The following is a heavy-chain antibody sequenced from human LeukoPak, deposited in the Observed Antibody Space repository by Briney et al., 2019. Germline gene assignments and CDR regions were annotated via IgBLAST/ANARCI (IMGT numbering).Heavy chain of an antibody. CDR3: ARDLGERSRAYFAFDY. Sequence: SETLSLTCTVSGDSMDIYYWSWIRQPAEKGLEWIGRIYGSGSTNYNTSFRNRVTMSVDTSKSQFSLKLSSVTAADTAVYYCARDLGERSRAYFAFDYWGQGTLVTVSS. D-gene: IGHD3-16*01. J-gene: IGHJ4*02. CDR1: GDSMDIYY. V-gene: IGHV4-4*07. CDR2: IYGSGST.